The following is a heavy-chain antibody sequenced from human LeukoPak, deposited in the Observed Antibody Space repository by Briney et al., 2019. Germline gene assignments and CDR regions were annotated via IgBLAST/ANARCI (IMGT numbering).Heavy chain of an antibody. CDR2: ISYDGSNK. Sequence: GGSLRLSCAASGFTFSSYAMHWVRQAPGKGLEWVAVISYDGSNKYYADSVKGRFTISRDNSKNTLYLQMNSLRAEDTAVYYCARDRYGYSSGWDTYYFDYWGQGTLVTVSS. CDR1: GFTFSSYA. J-gene: IGHJ4*02. D-gene: IGHD6-19*01. CDR3: ARDRYGYSSGWDTYYFDY. V-gene: IGHV3-30-3*01.